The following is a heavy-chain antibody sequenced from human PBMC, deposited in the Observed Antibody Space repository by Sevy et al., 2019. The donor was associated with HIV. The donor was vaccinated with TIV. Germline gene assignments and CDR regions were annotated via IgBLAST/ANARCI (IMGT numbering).Heavy chain of an antibody. CDR1: GITFNNAW. CDR3: AKEGQGEYYDSSGSFDY. V-gene: IGHV3-23*01. Sequence: GGCLRLSCAASGITFNNAWMTWVRQAPGKGLEWVSSISGSGSFTYYADSVKGHFTISRDNSKNTLYLQMTSLRAEDTAVYYCAKEGQGEYYDSSGSFDYWGQGTLVTVSS. CDR2: ISGSGSFT. D-gene: IGHD3-22*01. J-gene: IGHJ4*02.